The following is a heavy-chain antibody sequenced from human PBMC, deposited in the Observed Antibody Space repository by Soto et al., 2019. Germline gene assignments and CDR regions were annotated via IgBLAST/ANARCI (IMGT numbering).Heavy chain of an antibody. J-gene: IGHJ3*01. CDR1: GFTLSTYA. V-gene: IGHV3-30-3*01. D-gene: IGHD4-17*01. Sequence: QVQLVEAGGGVVQPGRSLRLSCAASGFTLSTYAIHWVRQAPGKGLEWVAVISYDGSKKYYADSVKGRFTISRDNSRDTLSLQMDSLGADDTAVYYCARDVNYGDYFSYAFDVWGQGTKVTVSS. CDR2: ISYDGSKK. CDR3: ARDVNYGDYFSYAFDV.